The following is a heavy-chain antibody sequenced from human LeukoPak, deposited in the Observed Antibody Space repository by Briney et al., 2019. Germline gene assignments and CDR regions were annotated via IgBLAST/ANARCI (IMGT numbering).Heavy chain of an antibody. D-gene: IGHD6-25*01. CDR2: LHSDGTST. CDR3: ARSGWPYYFDY. J-gene: IGHJ4*02. V-gene: IGHV3-74*01. CDR1: GFTLSNYW. Sequence: GGSLRLSXAASGFTLSNYWMHWVRQAPGKGLVWVSRLHSDGTSTSYADSVRGRFTISRDNARNTLYLQMNTLRAEDTAVYYCARSGWPYYFDYWGQGTLVTVSS.